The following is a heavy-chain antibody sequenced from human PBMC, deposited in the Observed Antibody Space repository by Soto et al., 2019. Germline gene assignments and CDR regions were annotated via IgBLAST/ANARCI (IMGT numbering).Heavy chain of an antibody. CDR1: GGSISSSSYY. Sequence: SETLSLTCTVSGGSISSSSYYWGWIRQPPGKGLEWIGSIYYSGSTYYNPSLKSRVTISVDTSKNQFSLKLSSVTAADTAVYYCARHHSVLRYFDWLSRIDYWGQGTLVTVS. CDR2: IYYSGST. J-gene: IGHJ4*02. CDR3: ARHHSVLRYFDWLSRIDY. D-gene: IGHD3-9*01. V-gene: IGHV4-39*01.